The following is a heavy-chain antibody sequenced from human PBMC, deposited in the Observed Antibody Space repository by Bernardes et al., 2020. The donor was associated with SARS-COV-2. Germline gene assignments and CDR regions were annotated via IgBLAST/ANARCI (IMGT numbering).Heavy chain of an antibody. CDR1: ELLVESNY. CDR2: IYVTSNT. D-gene: IGHD3-10*01. Sequence: GRSLRLSCSASELLVESNYMSWVRETPGKGLEWVAVIYVTSNTQYADSVKDRFTISRDNSKNTLYLQMNSLRVEDTGKYYCAKEKGRVGLTWFDPWGQGTQVIVAS. CDR3: AKEKGRVGLTWFDP. V-gene: IGHV3-53*01. J-gene: IGHJ5*02.